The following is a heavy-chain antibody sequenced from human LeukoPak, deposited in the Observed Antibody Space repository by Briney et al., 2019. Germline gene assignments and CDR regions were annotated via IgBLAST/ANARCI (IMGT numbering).Heavy chain of an antibody. Sequence: GGSLRLSCAASGFTFSSYEMNWVRQAPGKGLQWVSYISSSGSNTYYADSVKGRFTISRDNAKNSLYLQMNSLSAEDTAVYYCAREDYGDSFDYWGQGTLVTASS. J-gene: IGHJ4*02. V-gene: IGHV3-48*03. CDR1: GFTFSSYE. D-gene: IGHD4-17*01. CDR2: ISSSGSNT. CDR3: AREDYGDSFDY.